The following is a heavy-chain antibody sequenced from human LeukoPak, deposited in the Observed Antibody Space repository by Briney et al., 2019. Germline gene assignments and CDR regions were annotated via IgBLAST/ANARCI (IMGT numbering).Heavy chain of an antibody. J-gene: IGHJ4*02. CDR3: ARDLSATWIQLWH. Sequence: PGGSLRLSCAASGFTFSSYAMHWVRQPPGKGLEWVAVISYDGSNKYYADSVKGRFTISRDNSKNTLYLQMNSLRAEDTAVYYCARDLSATWIQLWHWGQGILVTVSS. D-gene: IGHD5-18*01. CDR2: ISYDGSNK. CDR1: GFTFSSYA. V-gene: IGHV3-30*04.